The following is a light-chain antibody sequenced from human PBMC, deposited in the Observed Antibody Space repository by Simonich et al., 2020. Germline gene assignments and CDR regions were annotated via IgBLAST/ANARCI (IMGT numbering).Light chain of an antibody. V-gene: IGKV4-1*01. CDR1: QCVLYSSNNKNY. Sequence: DIVMTQSPDSLAVSLGERATINCKSSQCVLYSSNNKNYLAWYQQKPEQPPKLLIYWACTRESGVPDRFSGSGSGTDFTLTISSLQAEDVAVYYCQQYYSTPRTFGQGTKVEIK. J-gene: IGKJ1*01. CDR2: WAC. CDR3: QQYYSTPRT.